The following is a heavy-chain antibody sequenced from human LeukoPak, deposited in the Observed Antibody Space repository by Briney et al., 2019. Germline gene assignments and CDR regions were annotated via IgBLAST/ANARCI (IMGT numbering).Heavy chain of an antibody. J-gene: IGHJ4*02. CDR2: IYYSGST. CDR3: ARETTVVEDYFDY. Sequence: TPSETLSLTCAVSGYSISSGYYWSWIRQPPGKGLEWIGYIYYSGSTNYNPSLKSRVTISVDTSKNQFSLKLSSVTAADTAVYYCARETTVVEDYFDYWGQGTLVTVSS. CDR1: GYSISSGYY. V-gene: IGHV4-61*01. D-gene: IGHD4-23*01.